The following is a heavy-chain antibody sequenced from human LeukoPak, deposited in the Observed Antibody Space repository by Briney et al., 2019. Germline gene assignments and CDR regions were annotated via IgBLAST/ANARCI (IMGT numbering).Heavy chain of an antibody. CDR3: ARHSRVFDY. J-gene: IGHJ4*02. V-gene: IGHV3-7*01. D-gene: IGHD5-24*01. Sequence: GGSLRLSCAASGITFSSYWMSWVRQAPGKGLEWVANIKQDGSEKYYVDSVKGRFTISRDNAKNSLYLQMNSLRAEDTAVYYCARHSRVFDYWGQGTLVTVSS. CDR1: GITFSSYW. CDR2: IKQDGSEK.